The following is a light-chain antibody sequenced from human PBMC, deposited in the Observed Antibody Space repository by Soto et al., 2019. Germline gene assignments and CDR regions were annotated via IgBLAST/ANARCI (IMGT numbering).Light chain of an antibody. CDR2: GAS. CDR3: QQYGSSTGS. CDR1: QRVSRSY. V-gene: IGKV3-20*01. Sequence: EIVLTQSPGTLSLSPGERATLSCRASQRVSRSYLAWYQQKPGQAPRLLIYGASSRATGIPDRFSGSGSGTVFTLTISRLEHEDFVVYYCQQYGSSTGSFGGGTKGEIK. J-gene: IGKJ4*01.